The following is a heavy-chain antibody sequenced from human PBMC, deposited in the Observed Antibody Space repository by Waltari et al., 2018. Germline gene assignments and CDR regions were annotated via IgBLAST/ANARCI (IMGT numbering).Heavy chain of an antibody. Sequence: QVQLQESGPGLVKPSETLSLTCTVSGGSISSYYWSWIRQPAGKGLEWIGRIYTSGSTNYNPSRKRRGTRSVDTSKNQFSRKLSSVTAADTAGYYCARVLAYYDSSGTPAYYMDVWGKGTTVTISS. V-gene: IGHV4-4*07. CDR2: IYTSGST. D-gene: IGHD3-22*01. CDR1: GGSISSYY. J-gene: IGHJ6*03. CDR3: ARVLAYYDSSGTPAYYMDV.